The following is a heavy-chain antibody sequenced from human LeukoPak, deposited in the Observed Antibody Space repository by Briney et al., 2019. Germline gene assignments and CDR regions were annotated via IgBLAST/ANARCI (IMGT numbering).Heavy chain of an antibody. CDR2: INHSGST. Sequence: KPSETLSLTCAVYGGSFSGYYWSWIRQPPGKGLEWIGEINHSGSTNYNPSLKSRVTISVDTSKNQFSLKLSSVTAADTAVYYCARGQYYYDSSGYYHWFDPWGQGTLVTVSS. D-gene: IGHD3-22*01. CDR1: GGSFSGYY. CDR3: ARGQYYYDSSGYYHWFDP. V-gene: IGHV4-34*01. J-gene: IGHJ5*02.